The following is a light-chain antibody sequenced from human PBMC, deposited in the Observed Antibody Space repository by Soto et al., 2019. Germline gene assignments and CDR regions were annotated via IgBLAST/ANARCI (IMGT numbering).Light chain of an antibody. V-gene: IGKV3-20*01. CDR1: QSVSSNN. Sequence: EIVLTQSPGTLSLSPGERATLSCRASQSVSSNNLAWYQQRPGQAPRVVIYGASTRATGIPERFRGSGSGTHFTLTISRLEPEEFAVYYCQQYGRSPFTFGPGTKVDIK. CDR3: QQYGRSPFT. J-gene: IGKJ3*01. CDR2: GAS.